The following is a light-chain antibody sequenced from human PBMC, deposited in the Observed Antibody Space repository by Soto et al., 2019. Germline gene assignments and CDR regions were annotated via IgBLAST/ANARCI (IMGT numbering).Light chain of an antibody. V-gene: IGLV1-51*01. CDR1: SSNIARNY. CDR2: DDN. Sequence: QSVLTQPPSVSAAPGQRVTISCSGTSSNIARNYVSWYQQFPGTAPRLLIYDDNKRPSGIPDRFSASKSGTSATLGITGLQSGDEADYYCGTWDSSLSGGVFGTGTKVTVL. J-gene: IGLJ1*01. CDR3: GTWDSSLSGGV.